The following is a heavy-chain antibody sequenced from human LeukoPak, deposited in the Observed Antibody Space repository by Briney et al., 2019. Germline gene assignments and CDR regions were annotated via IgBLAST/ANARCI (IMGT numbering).Heavy chain of an antibody. D-gene: IGHD4/OR15-4a*01. CDR1: GFTFSTYS. CDR3: AREGAAVYYYMDV. V-gene: IGHV3-20*03. J-gene: IGHJ6*03. Sequence: GGSLRLSFAASGFTFSTYSMNWVRQAPGKGLEWVSGINWNGGSTGYADSVKGRFTISRDNAKNSLYLQMNSLRAEDTALYYCAREGAAVYYYMDVWGKGTTVTVSS. CDR2: INWNGGST.